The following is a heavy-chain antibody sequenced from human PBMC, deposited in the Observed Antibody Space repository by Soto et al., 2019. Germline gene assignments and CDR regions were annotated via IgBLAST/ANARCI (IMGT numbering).Heavy chain of an antibody. CDR3: AALWFGELAFNY. CDR2: VYHNGIM. J-gene: IGHJ4*01. CDR1: GYSIRSGYY. Sequence: SETLSLTCIVSGYSIRSGYYWGCVRQAPGKGLEWLGSVYHNGIMFHNPSFQSRVTISVDTSKNQFSLNLRSVTAAGTAVYYCAALWFGELAFNYWGHGILVTVSS. D-gene: IGHD3-10*01. V-gene: IGHV4-38-2*02.